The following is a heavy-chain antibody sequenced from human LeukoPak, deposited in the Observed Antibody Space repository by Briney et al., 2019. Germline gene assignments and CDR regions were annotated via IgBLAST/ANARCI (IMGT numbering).Heavy chain of an antibody. J-gene: IGHJ6*03. V-gene: IGHV4-39*01. CDR3: ARGPLCDSSGPCYYYYYMDV. CDR2: IYYSVNT. CDR1: GGSISSSSYY. Sequence: SETLSLTCTVSGGSISSSSYYWGWIRQPPGKGLEWIGSIYYSVNTYYNASLKSQVSISIDTSKNQFSLKLTSVTAADTAVYYCARGPLCDSSGPCYYYYYMDVWGKGTTVTVSS. D-gene: IGHD3-22*01.